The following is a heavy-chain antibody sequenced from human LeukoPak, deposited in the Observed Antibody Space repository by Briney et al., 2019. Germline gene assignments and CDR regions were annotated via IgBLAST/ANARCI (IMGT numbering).Heavy chain of an antibody. V-gene: IGHV1-18*01. CDR3: ARRITIFGVTDYYGMDV. D-gene: IGHD3-3*01. CDR2: ISVYNGKT. Sequence: ASVKVSCEASGYTFISHGISWVRQAPGQGLEWMGWISVYNGKTNYVRKLQGRVTMTTDTSTSTAYMELRSLRSDDTAVYYCARRITIFGVTDYYGMDVWGQGTTVTVSS. J-gene: IGHJ6*02. CDR1: GYTFISHG.